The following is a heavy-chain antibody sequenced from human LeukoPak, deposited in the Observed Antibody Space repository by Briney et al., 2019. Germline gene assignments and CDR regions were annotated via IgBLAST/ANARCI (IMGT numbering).Heavy chain of an antibody. Sequence: SETLSLTCTVSGGSISSYYWSWIRQPPGKGLEWIGYIYYSGSTNYTPSLKSRVTISVDTSKNQFSLKLSSMTAADTAVYYCARQSPYCGGDCYSGGFDYWGQGTLVTVSS. D-gene: IGHD2-21*02. CDR2: IYYSGST. CDR3: ARQSPYCGGDCYSGGFDY. CDR1: GGSISSYY. V-gene: IGHV4-59*08. J-gene: IGHJ4*02.